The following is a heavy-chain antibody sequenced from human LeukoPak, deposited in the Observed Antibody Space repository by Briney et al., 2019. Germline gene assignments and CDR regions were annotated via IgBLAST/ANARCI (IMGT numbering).Heavy chain of an antibody. V-gene: IGHV3-11*01. D-gene: IGHD3-22*01. CDR1: GFTFSDNY. CDR2: ISSSGSTI. Sequence: GGSLRLSCAASGFTFSDNYMSWIRQAPGKGLEWVSFISSSGSTIYYSDSVKGRFTISRDNAKNSLYLQMNSLRAEDTAVYYCARDPNGSGYYRPYYFDYWGQGTLVTVSS. J-gene: IGHJ4*02. CDR3: ARDPNGSGYYRPYYFDY.